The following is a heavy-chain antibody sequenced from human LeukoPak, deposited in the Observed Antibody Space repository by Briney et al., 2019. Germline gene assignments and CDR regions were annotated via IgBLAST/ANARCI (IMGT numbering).Heavy chain of an antibody. J-gene: IGHJ3*02. CDR3: ARDRGYSSSWYRAFDI. Sequence: ASVKVSCKASGGTFSSYAISWVRQAPGQGLEWMGGIIPIFGKANYAQKFQGRVTITADKSTSTAYMELSSLRSEDTAVYYCARDRGYSSSWYRAFDIWGQGTMVTVSS. CDR1: GGTFSSYA. V-gene: IGHV1-69*06. D-gene: IGHD6-13*01. CDR2: IIPIFGKA.